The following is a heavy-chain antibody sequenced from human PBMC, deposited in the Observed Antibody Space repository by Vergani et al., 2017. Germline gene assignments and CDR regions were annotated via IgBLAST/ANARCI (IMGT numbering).Heavy chain of an antibody. J-gene: IGHJ5*02. D-gene: IGHD6-19*01. V-gene: IGHV4-39*01. CDR1: GASIRSSNYY. CDR3: ARHSTVEWLVKLGWIDP. CDR2: IYYSGST. Sequence: QLQLQESGPGLVKPSATLSLTCSVSGASIRSSNYYWGWIRQPPGKGLEWIASIYYSGSTYYNPSLKSRVTISVVTSKNQFSLKLSCVTAADTAVYFCARHSTVEWLVKLGWIDPWGQGILVTVSS.